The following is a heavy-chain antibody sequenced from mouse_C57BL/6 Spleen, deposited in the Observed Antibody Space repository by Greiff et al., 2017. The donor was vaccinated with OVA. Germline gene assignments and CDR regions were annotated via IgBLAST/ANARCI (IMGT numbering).Heavy chain of an antibody. CDR3: ARGDYDGAMDY. CDR2: IDPSDSET. J-gene: IGHJ4*01. D-gene: IGHD2-4*01. CDR1: GYTFTSYW. Sequence: VQLQQPGAELVRPGSSVKLSCKASGYTFTSYWMHWVKQRPIQGLEWIGNIDPSDSETHYNQKFKDKATLTVDKSSSTAYMQLSSLTSEDSAVDYCARGDYDGAMDYWGQGTSVTVSS. V-gene: IGHV1-52*01.